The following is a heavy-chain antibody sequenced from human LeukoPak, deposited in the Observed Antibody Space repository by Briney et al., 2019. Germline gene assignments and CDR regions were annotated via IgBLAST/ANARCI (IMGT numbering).Heavy chain of an antibody. J-gene: IGHJ4*02. Sequence: PGGSLRLSCTASGFTFSNYAMTWVRQAPGKELEWLSSISGSGDSTSYADSVKGRFTISRDNSKNTVYLQMNNLRAEDTAVYYCAKLYCSSTTCYRKFSDYWGQGILVTVSS. V-gene: IGHV3-23*01. CDR1: GFTFSNYA. CDR2: ISGSGDST. CDR3: AKLYCSSTTCYRKFSDY. D-gene: IGHD2-2*01.